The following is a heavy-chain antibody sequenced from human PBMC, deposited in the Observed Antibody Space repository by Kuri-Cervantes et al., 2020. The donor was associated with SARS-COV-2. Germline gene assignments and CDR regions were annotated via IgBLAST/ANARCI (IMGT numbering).Heavy chain of an antibody. Sequence: GGSLRLSCAASGFTFSSYAMSWVRQAPGKGLEWVSAISGSGGSTYYADSVKGRFTISRDNSKNTLYLQMNSLRAEDTAVYYCAKGDYCSCTSCYSYYYYYGMDVWGQGTTVTVSS. CDR1: GFTFSSYA. J-gene: IGHJ6*02. CDR2: ISGSGGST. V-gene: IGHV3-23*01. D-gene: IGHD2-2*01. CDR3: AKGDYCSCTSCYSYYYYYGMDV.